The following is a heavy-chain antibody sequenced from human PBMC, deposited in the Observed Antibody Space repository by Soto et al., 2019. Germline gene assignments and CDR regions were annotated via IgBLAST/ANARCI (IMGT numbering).Heavy chain of an antibody. V-gene: IGHV3-23*01. CDR2: ISGSGGGT. CDR3: AKFGMATTKRSPPYYIDF. Sequence: EGSLRLSCAASGFTFSSYAMSWARQAPGKGQEWVSSISGSGGGTYYADSVKGRFTFSRDNSKNTLYLQMNSLRAEDTAVYYCAKFGMATTKRSPPYYIDFWGQGALVTVSS. D-gene: IGHD1-1*01. CDR1: GFTFSSYA. J-gene: IGHJ4*02.